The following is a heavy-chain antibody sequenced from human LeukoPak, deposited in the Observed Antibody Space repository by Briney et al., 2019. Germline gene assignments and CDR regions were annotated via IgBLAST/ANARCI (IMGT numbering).Heavy chain of an antibody. V-gene: IGHV3-53*01. CDR2: IYSDGTT. J-gene: IGHJ5*02. CDR3: ARALPYNWNAWWFDP. Sequence: GGSLRLSCAASGFIVSNNYMSWVRQAPGKGLEWVSVIYSDGTTYYADSVKGRFAISRDNSKNTLYLQMNSLRAEDTAVYYCARALPYNWNAWWFDPWGQGTLVTVSS. D-gene: IGHD1-20*01. CDR1: GFIVSNNY.